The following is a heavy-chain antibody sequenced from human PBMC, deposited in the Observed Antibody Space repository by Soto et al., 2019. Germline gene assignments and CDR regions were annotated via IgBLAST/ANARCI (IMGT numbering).Heavy chain of an antibody. CDR1: GFTFSSYG. D-gene: IGHD3-16*01. Sequence: QVQLVESGGGVVQPGRSLRLSCAASGFTFSSYGMHWVRQAPGKGLEWVAVISYDGSNKYYADSVKGRFTISRDNSKNTLYLQMNSLRAEDTAVYYCAKAFEGKVMAVRYWGQGTLVTVSS. J-gene: IGHJ4*02. CDR3: AKAFEGKVMAVRY. V-gene: IGHV3-30*18. CDR2: ISYDGSNK.